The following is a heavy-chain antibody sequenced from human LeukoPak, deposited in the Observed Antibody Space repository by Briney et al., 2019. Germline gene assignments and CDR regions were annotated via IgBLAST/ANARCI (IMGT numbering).Heavy chain of an antibody. D-gene: IGHD3-9*01. J-gene: IGHJ6*04. V-gene: IGHV1-58*01. CDR1: GFTFTSSA. CDR3: AAGTRYFDWLPHYYYYGMDV. Sequence: SVKVSCKASGFTFTSSAVQWVRQARGQRLEWIGWIVVGSGNINYAQKFQERVTITRDMSTSTAYMELSSLSSEDTAVYYCAAGTRYFDWLPHYYYYGMDVWGKGTTVTVSS. CDR2: IVVGSGNI.